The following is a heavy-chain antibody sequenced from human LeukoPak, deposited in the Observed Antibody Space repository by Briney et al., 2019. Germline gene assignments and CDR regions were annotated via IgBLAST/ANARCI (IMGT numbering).Heavy chain of an antibody. Sequence: SETLSLTCTVSGGSVSSYYWSWIRQPPGKGLEWIGYIYYSGSTNYNPSLKSRVTISVDTSKNQFSLKLSSVTAADTAVYYCALAAGPESSFDYWGQGTLVTVSS. CDR2: IYYSGST. CDR1: GGSVSSYY. V-gene: IGHV4-59*02. J-gene: IGHJ4*02. D-gene: IGHD6-13*01. CDR3: ALAAGPESSFDY.